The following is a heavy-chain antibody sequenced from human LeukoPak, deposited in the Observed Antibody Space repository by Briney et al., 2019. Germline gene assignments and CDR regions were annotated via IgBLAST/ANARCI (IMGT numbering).Heavy chain of an antibody. CDR1: GFTFSSYW. CDR3: ARAPHTYDSSGYLFFGY. D-gene: IGHD3-22*01. Sequence: GGSLRLSCAASGFTFSSYWMHWVRQAPGKGLVWVSRINTDGSSTSYADSVKGRFTISRDNAKNTLYLQMNSLRAEDTAVYYCARAPHTYDSSGYLFFGYWGQGTLVTVSS. V-gene: IGHV3-74*01. CDR2: INTDGSST. J-gene: IGHJ4*02.